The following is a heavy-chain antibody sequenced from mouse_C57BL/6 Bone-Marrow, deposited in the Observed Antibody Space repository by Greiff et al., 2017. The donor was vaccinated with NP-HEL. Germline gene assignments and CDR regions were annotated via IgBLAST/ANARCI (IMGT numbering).Heavy chain of an antibody. Sequence: VQLQQSGPVLVKPGASVKMSCKASGYTFTDYYMNWVKQSHGKSLEWIGVINPYNGGTSYNQKFKGKATLTVDKSSSTAYMELNSLTSEDSAVYYCVSSQEHYYRDYWGQGTTLTVSS. CDR3: VSSQEHYYRDY. CDR1: GYTFTDYY. CDR2: INPYNGGT. D-gene: IGHD1-2*01. J-gene: IGHJ2*01. V-gene: IGHV1-19*01.